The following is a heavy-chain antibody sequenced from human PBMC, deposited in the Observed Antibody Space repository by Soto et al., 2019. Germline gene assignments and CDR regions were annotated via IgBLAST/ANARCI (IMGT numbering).Heavy chain of an antibody. Sequence: GGSLKLASTASGFTFINAWLGWVRLAPGKGLEWVDRIKSKAKGGTTDYAAPVKGRFSISRDDSTNTVFLQMSSLKTEDTAVYYCTTDGGIAVRPLFDYWGHGTLVTVSS. CDR3: TTDGGIAVRPLFDY. CDR2: IKSKAKGGTT. J-gene: IGHJ4*01. V-gene: IGHV3-15*01. CDR1: GFTFINAW. D-gene: IGHD6-6*01.